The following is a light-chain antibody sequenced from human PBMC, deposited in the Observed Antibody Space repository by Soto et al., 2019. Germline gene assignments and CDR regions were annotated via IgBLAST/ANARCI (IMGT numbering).Light chain of an antibody. CDR3: QQSYSTPR. V-gene: IGKV1-39*01. CDR2: AAS. Sequence: DIQMTQSPSSLSASVGDRVTITCRASQSINSYLNWYQQKPGKVPKLLIYAASSLQSGVPSRFSGSGSETDFTLTISSLQPEDFATYYCQQSYSTPRFGPGTKVEIK. CDR1: QSINSY. J-gene: IGKJ3*01.